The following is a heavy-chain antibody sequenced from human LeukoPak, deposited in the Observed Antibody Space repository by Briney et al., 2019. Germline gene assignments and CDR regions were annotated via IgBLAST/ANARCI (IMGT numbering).Heavy chain of an antibody. D-gene: IGHD2-2*01. V-gene: IGHV3-48*03. CDR3: ASGFSGTSYYFYY. CDR1: GFTFSSYA. Sequence: GGSLRLSCAASGFTFSSYAMSWIRQAPGKGLEWISYISMGGNTKYYADSVKGRFTISRDNAKNSLCLQMHSLRVEDTAVYYCASGFSGTSYYFYYWGQGTLVSVSS. J-gene: IGHJ4*02. CDR2: ISMGGNTK.